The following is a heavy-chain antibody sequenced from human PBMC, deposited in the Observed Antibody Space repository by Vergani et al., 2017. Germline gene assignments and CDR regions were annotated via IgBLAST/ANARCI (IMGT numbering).Heavy chain of an antibody. CDR3: ARRSGGYYGGGKVHPLRTAFDV. J-gene: IGHJ3*01. CDR2: TSASGTA. V-gene: IGHV4-61*02. CDR1: GGSISAGYYF. Sequence: QVQLQASGPGRVKPSQTLSLTCTMSGGSISAGYYFWSWIRPPPGKGLEWLGHTSASGTASDSPSLKTRVPMSVATSKNQSSLPVTSVTAADTAIYFCARRSGGYYGGGKVHPLRTAFDVWGHGTVVTVSS. D-gene: IGHD4-23*01.